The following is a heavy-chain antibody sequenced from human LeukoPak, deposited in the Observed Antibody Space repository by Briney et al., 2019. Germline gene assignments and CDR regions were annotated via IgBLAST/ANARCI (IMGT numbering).Heavy chain of an antibody. CDR3: AKDITGDSDY. CDR2: INPDSGST. V-gene: IGHV1-2*06. Sequence: GASVKVSCKASGYTLIDYYMHWVRQAPGQGLRWMGRINPDSGSTNYAQNFQGRVTMTRDTSINTAYMELSSLRSDDTAVYFCAKDITGDSDYWGQGTLVTVSS. J-gene: IGHJ4*02. D-gene: IGHD7-27*01. CDR1: GYTLIDYY.